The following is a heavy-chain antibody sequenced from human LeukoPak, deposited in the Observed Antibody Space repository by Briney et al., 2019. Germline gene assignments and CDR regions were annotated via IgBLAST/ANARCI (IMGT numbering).Heavy chain of an antibody. CDR3: ARCAPDIAVAGRSLMQFDY. CDR2: ISSSSSYI. V-gene: IGHV3-21*01. CDR1: GFTFSSYS. Sequence: GGSLRLSCAASGFTFSSYSMNWVRQAPGKGLEWVSSISSSSSYIYYADSVKGRFTISRDNAKNSLYLQMNSLRAEDTAVYYCARCAPDIAVAGRSLMQFDYWGRGTLVTVSS. J-gene: IGHJ4*02. D-gene: IGHD6-19*01.